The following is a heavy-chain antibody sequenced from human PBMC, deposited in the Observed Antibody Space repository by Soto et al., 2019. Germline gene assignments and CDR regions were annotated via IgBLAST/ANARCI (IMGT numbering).Heavy chain of an antibody. CDR2: IYYSGST. CDR3: ARHSRVYSGYDFPTEYFDY. D-gene: IGHD5-12*01. Sequence: SETLSLTCTVSGGSISSYYWSWIRQPPGKGLEWIGYIYYSGSTNYNPSLKSRVTISVDTSKNQFSLKLSSVTAADTAVYYCARHSRVYSGYDFPTEYFDYWGQGTLVTVSS. V-gene: IGHV4-59*08. J-gene: IGHJ4*02. CDR1: GGSISSYY.